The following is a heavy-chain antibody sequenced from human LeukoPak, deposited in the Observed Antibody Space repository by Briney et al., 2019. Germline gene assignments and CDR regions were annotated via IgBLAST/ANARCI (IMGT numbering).Heavy chain of an antibody. CDR1: GYTFINYD. Sequence: GASVKVSCKSSGYTFINYDINWVRQAPGQGPEWMGWMNTNSGKTGYAQKFQGRVTMTRNTSISTAYLELSSLRSEDTAVYYCARFIAARRIFDYWGQGTLVTVSS. CDR3: ARFIAARRIFDY. D-gene: IGHD6-6*01. CDR2: MNTNSGKT. V-gene: IGHV1-8*01. J-gene: IGHJ4*02.